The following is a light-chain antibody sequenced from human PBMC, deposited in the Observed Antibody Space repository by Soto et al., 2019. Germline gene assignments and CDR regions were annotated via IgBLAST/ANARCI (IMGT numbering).Light chain of an antibody. CDR2: GAS. CDR3: LQDHNFPWT. Sequence: AIQMTQSPSSLSASVGDRVTITCRASQGIRNDLGWYQQRPGKAPGLLIYGASTLQRGVSTRFSGSGSGTDFTLTISSLQPEDAATYYCLQDHNFPWTFGQGTKVDIK. V-gene: IGKV1-6*01. CDR1: QGIRND. J-gene: IGKJ1*01.